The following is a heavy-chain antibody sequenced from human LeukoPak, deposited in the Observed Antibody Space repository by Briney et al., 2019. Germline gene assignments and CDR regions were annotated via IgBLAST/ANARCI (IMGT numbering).Heavy chain of an antibody. Sequence: GESLKISCKASGSSFTSHWIAWVRQMPGKGLEWMGISYPGDSDTRYSPSFQGQVTISADKSITTAYLQWSSLQASDTAMYYCGMSGDRVPLQDDVFDVWGQGTMVTVST. D-gene: IGHD1-26*01. J-gene: IGHJ3*01. V-gene: IGHV5-51*01. CDR1: GSSFTSHW. CDR3: GMSGDRVPLQDDVFDV. CDR2: SYPGDSDT.